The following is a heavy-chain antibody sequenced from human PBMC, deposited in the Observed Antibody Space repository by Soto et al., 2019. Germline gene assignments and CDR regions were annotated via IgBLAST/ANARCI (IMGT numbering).Heavy chain of an antibody. V-gene: IGHV1-69*13. CDR1: GGTFSSYA. CDR3: ARDPPYSSSWYEFDY. D-gene: IGHD6-13*01. J-gene: IGHJ4*02. Sequence: ASVKVSCKASGGTFSSYAISWVRQAPGQGLEWMGGIIPIFGTANYAQKFQGRVTITADESTSTAYMELSSLRSEDTAVYYCARDPPYSSSWYEFDYWGQGTLVTVSS. CDR2: IIPIFGTA.